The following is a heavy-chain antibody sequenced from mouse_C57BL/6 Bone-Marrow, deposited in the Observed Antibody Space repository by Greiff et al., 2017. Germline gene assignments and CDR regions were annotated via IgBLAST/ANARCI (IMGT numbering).Heavy chain of an antibody. V-gene: IGHV14-1*01. J-gene: IGHJ1*03. CDR1: GYNIKDDY. D-gene: IGHD1-1*01. Sequence: VQLQQSGAELVRPGASVKLSCTASGYNIKDDYMHWVKQRPEQGLEWIGRIDPDNGDTKYAEKFKGKATLTVDKSSNTAYLQLSSLTSEAAAVYYCTTGRILPLDFEVWGTGTTVTVSS. CDR2: IDPDNGDT. CDR3: TTGRILPLDFEV.